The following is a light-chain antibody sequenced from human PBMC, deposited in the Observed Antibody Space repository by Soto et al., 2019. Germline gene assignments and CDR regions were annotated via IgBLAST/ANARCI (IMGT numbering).Light chain of an antibody. CDR1: QSVSSN. CDR2: GAS. CDR3: QQSNDWPPYT. V-gene: IGKV3-15*01. J-gene: IGKJ2*01. Sequence: EIVMTQSPATLSVSPGDRATLSFRASQSVSSNLAWYQQKPGQAPRLLIYGASTRATGIPARFSGSGSGTDFTLTISSLQSEDFAVYYCQQSNDWPPYTFGQGTNLEIK.